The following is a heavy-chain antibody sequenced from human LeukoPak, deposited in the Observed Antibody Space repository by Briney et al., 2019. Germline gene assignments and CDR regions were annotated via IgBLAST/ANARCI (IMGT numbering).Heavy chain of an antibody. D-gene: IGHD3-9*01. CDR2: IYYSGST. CDR3: ARDLIGQDAFDI. V-gene: IGHV4-31*03. CDR1: GGSISSGGYY. J-gene: IGHJ3*02. Sequence: SETLSLTCTVSGGSISSGGYYWSWIRQHPGKGLEWTGYIYYSGSTYYNPSLKSRVTISVDTSKNQFSLKLSSVTAADTAVYYCARDLIGQDAFDIWGQGTMVTVSS.